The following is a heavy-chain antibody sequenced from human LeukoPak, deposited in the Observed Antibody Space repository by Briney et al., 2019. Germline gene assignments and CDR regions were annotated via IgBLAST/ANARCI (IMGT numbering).Heavy chain of an antibody. CDR1: GFTFSSYW. CDR2: IKQDGSEK. CDR3: ARYGVQLWPHDAFDI. Sequence: GGSLRLSCAASGFTFSSYWMSWVRQAPGKGLEWVANIKQDGSEKYYVDSVKGRFTISRDNAKNSLYLQMNSLRAEDTAVYYCARYGVQLWPHDAFDIWGQGTMVTVSS. J-gene: IGHJ3*02. D-gene: IGHD5-18*01. V-gene: IGHV3-7*01.